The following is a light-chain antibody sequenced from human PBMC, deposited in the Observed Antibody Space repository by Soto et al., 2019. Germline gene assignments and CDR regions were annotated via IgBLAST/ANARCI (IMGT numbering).Light chain of an antibody. V-gene: IGLV1-40*01. CDR2: NNV. CDR3: QSFDTGLSADV. Sequence: QSSLTPPSSVSGAPEQMVTIPRTRRNCQKWAGCDVHWYQHLPGTAPKLLIYNNVNRPAGVPERFPVSRSGTSASLAFTGLQGEDEADYASQSFDTGLSADVFGTGTKVTV. CDR1: NCQKWAGCD. J-gene: IGLJ1*01.